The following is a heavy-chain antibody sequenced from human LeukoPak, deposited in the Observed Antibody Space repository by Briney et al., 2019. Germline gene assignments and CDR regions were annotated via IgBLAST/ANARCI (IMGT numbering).Heavy chain of an antibody. V-gene: IGHV4-39*07. CDR3: ARGESGYSYGPPWY. CDR1: GGSISSSSYY. Sequence: KASETLSLTCTVSGGSISSSSYYWGWIRQPPGKGLEWIGSIYYSGSTNYNPSLKSRVTISVDTSKNQFSLKLNSVTAADTAVYYCARGESGYSYGPPWYWGQGTLVTVSS. CDR2: IYYSGST. D-gene: IGHD5-18*01. J-gene: IGHJ4*02.